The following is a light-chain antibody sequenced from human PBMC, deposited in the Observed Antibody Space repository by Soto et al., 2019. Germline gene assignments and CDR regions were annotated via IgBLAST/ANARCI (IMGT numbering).Light chain of an antibody. Sequence: LTQPPSVSGSPGQSVTISCTGTSSDVGSYNRLSWYQQPPGTAPKLIMYEVNTRPSGVPDRFSGSKSGSTASLTISGLQAEDEADYYCCLYIGATTYVFGTGTKVTVL. CDR3: CLYIGATTYV. V-gene: IGLV2-18*01. CDR2: EVN. J-gene: IGLJ1*01. CDR1: SSDVGSYNR.